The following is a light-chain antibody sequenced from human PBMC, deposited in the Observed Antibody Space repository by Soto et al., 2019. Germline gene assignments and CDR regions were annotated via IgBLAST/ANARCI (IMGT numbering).Light chain of an antibody. CDR2: LAS. CDR1: QSLLQTNGYNY. V-gene: IGKV2-28*01. CDR3: MQAHQTPYT. Sequence: DIVMTQSPLSLPVTPGEPASISCRSSQSLLQTNGYNYLDWYVQKPGQSPQLLIYLASSRASGVPDRFRGSRSVTDFTLEISRVEAEDVGVYYCMQAHQTPYTFGQGTKLEIK. J-gene: IGKJ2*01.